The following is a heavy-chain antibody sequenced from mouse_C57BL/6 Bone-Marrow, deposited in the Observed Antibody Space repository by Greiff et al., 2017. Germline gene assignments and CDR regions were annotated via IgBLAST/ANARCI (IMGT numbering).Heavy chain of an antibody. J-gene: IGHJ1*03. CDR1: GYTFTSYD. D-gene: IGHD1-1*01. Sequence: VQLQQSGPELVKPGASVKLSCKASGYTFTSYDINWVKQRPGQGLAWIGWIYPRDGSTKYNEQFKGKATLTVDPSSSTAYLELHSLTSEDSAVYFCARLEFDGSSGDWYVDVWGTGTTVTVSS. CDR3: ARLEFDGSSGDWYVDV. V-gene: IGHV1-85*01. CDR2: IYPRDGST.